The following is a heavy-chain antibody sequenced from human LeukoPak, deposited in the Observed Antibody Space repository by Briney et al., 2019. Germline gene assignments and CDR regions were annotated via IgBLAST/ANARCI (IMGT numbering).Heavy chain of an antibody. CDR3: ARDGDAYNFDF. V-gene: IGHV3-74*01. Sequence: GSLRLSCAASGFTFSNYWMHWVRQVPGKGLVWVSRIYRDGSNTDYADFVKGRFIISRDNVKNTLYPQMNSLRADDTAVYYCARDGDAYNFDFWGQGALVTVSS. CDR2: IYRDGSNT. D-gene: IGHD5-24*01. J-gene: IGHJ4*02. CDR1: GFTFSNYW.